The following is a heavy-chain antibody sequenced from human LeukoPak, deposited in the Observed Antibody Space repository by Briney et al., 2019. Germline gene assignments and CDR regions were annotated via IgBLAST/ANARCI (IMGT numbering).Heavy chain of an antibody. V-gene: IGHV1-18*04. D-gene: IGHD2-2*01. CDR1: GYAFTSYG. Sequence: DASVNVSCKASGYAFTSYGISRVRQAPGHGLEWMGWMGAYNGNTNYAQKLQGRVTMTTDTSTSTAYMELRSLRSDDTAVYYCATIGYCSSTSCPYYYYGMDVWGKGTTVTVSS. CDR2: MGAYNGNT. J-gene: IGHJ6*04. CDR3: ATIGYCSSTSCPYYYYGMDV.